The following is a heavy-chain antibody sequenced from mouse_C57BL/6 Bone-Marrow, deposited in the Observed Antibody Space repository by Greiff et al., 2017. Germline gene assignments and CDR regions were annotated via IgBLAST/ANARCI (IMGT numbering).Heavy chain of an antibody. CDR1: GYTFTSYW. V-gene: IGHV1-7*01. CDR3: ASEDYYGSSLYYYAMDY. D-gene: IGHD1-1*01. Sequence: QVQLQQSGAELAKPGASVKLSCKASGYTFTSYWMHWVKQRPGQGLEWIGYINPSSGYPKYNQKFKDKATLPADKSSSTAYMQLSSLTYDDSAVYYCASEDYYGSSLYYYAMDYWGQGTSVTVSS. CDR2: INPSSGYP. J-gene: IGHJ4*01.